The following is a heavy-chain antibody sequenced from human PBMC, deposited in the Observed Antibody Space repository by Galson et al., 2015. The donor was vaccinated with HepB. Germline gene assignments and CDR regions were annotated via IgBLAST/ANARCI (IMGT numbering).Heavy chain of an antibody. Sequence: ETLSLTCTVSGGSISSYYWSWIRQPPGKGLEWIGYIYYSGSTNYNPSLKSRVTISIDTSKNQFSLKLNSVTAADTAMYYCARRPKLGSGDNWFDPWGQGTLVTVSS. J-gene: IGHJ5*02. CDR3: ARRPKLGSGDNWFDP. CDR2: IYYSGST. V-gene: IGHV4-59*08. CDR1: GGSISSYY. D-gene: IGHD7-27*01.